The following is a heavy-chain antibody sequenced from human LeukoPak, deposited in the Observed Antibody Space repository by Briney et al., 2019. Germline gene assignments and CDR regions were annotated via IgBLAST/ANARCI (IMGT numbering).Heavy chain of an antibody. CDR3: AKDKGYSGYDSEFDY. J-gene: IGHJ4*02. CDR2: ISGDGGST. CDR1: GFTFDDYA. Sequence: GGSLRLSCAASGFTFDDYAMHWVRQAPGKGLEWVSLISGDGGSTYYADSVKGRFTISRDNSKTSLYLQMNSLRTEDTALYYCAKDKGYSGYDSEFDYWGQGTLVTVSS. D-gene: IGHD5-12*01. V-gene: IGHV3-43*02.